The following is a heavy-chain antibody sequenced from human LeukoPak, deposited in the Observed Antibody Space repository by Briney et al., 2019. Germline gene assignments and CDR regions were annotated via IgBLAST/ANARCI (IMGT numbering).Heavy chain of an antibody. CDR1: GFSVSNNY. Sequence: PGGSLRLSCAASGFSVSNNYMTWVRQAPGKGLEWVSIHYSGGSIYYADSVKGRFTISRDNSKNTLYLQMNSLRAEDTAVYYCARGGHYFASGSYGYFDYWGQGTLVTVSS. CDR2: HYSGGSI. CDR3: ARGGHYFASGSYGYFDY. J-gene: IGHJ4*02. D-gene: IGHD3-10*01. V-gene: IGHV3-66*01.